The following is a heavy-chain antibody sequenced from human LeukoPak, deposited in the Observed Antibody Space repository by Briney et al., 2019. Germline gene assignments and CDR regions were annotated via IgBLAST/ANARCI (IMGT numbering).Heavy chain of an antibody. CDR3: ARGRYGDYH. J-gene: IGHJ4*02. D-gene: IGHD4-17*01. Sequence: GGSLRLSCAASGFTFSNYAMTWVRQAPGKGLVWVSGINPDGSTTTYADSVKGRFTISRENAKSTLYLHMNILRVEDTAVYYCARGRYGDYHWGQGILVTVSS. CDR2: INPDGSTT. CDR1: GFTFSNYA. V-gene: IGHV3-74*01.